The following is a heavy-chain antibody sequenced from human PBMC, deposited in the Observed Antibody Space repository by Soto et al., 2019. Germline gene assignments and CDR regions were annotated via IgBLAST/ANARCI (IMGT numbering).Heavy chain of an antibody. D-gene: IGHD3-10*01. V-gene: IGHV3-23*01. CDR1: GYTFSTYA. CDR2: ISGSGGNT. Sequence: GGSLRLSCAASGYTFSTYAMSWVRQAPGKGLEWVSGISGSGGNTYYADSAKGRFTISRDNSKNTLYLQMNSLRGEDTAVYFCALRKTRSYFDYWGQGTLVTVSS. CDR3: ALRKTRSYFDY. J-gene: IGHJ4*02.